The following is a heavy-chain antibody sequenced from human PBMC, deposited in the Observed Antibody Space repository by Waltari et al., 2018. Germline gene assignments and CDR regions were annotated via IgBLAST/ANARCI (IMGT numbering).Heavy chain of an antibody. Sequence: QVQLQQSGPGLVKPSQTLSLTCAISGDSVSSKTAAWNWIRQSPSRGLEWLGRTSDRSRWYNNYAVSVKSRITINQDTSKNQFSLQLSSVTPEDTAVYYCARDPPDGYTYFDYWGQGTLVTVSS. CDR2: TSDRSRWYN. J-gene: IGHJ4*02. D-gene: IGHD3-16*01. V-gene: IGHV6-1*01. CDR3: ARDPPDGYTYFDY. CDR1: GDSVSSKTAA.